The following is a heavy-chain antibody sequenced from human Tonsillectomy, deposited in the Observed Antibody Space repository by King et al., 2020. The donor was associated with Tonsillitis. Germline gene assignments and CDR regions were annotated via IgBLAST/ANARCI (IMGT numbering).Heavy chain of an antibody. CDR1: GFTFSDYY. CDR3: ASSPWYYYMDV. V-gene: IGHV3-11*01. CDR2: ISSSVSAT. J-gene: IGHJ6*03. Sequence: VQLVESGGGLVKPGGSLRLSCAASGFTFSDYYMNWIRQAPGKGLEWVSYISSSVSATYYADSVKGRFTNSRDNAKNSLYLQMNSLRAEDTAVYYCASSPWYYYMDVWGKGTTVTVSS.